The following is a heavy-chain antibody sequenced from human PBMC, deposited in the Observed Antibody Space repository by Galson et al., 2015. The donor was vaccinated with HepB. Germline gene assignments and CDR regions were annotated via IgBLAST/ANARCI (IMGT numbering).Heavy chain of an antibody. J-gene: IGHJ4*02. CDR1: GYTFTSYY. D-gene: IGHD6-19*01. V-gene: IGHV1-46*03. CDR2: INPSGGST. Sequence: SVKVSCKASGYTFTSYYMHWVRQAPGQGLEWMGIINPSGGSTSYAQKFQGRVTMTRDTSTSTVYMELSSLRSEDTAVYYCARAGAPGYSSGWPPPDYWGQGTLVTVSS. CDR3: ARAGAPGYSSGWPPPDY.